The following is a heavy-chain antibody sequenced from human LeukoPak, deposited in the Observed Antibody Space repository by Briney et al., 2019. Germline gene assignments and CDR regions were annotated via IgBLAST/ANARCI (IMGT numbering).Heavy chain of an antibody. CDR2: ISCSGGST. V-gene: IGHV3-23*01. CDR3: AKCPSRSGSYYKYYFDY. Sequence: PGGSLRLSCAASGFTFSSYAMSGLRQSPGKGLEWVSAISCSGGSTYYADSVKGRFTISRDNSKNTLYLQMNRLRAEDTAVYYCAKCPSRSGSYYKYYFDYWGQGTLVTVSS. D-gene: IGHD3-10*01. J-gene: IGHJ4*02. CDR1: GFTFSSYA.